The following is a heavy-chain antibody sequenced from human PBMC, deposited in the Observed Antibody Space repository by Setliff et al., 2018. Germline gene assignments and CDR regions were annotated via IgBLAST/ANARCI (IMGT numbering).Heavy chain of an antibody. J-gene: IGHJ4*02. CDR2: IQTSGTT. D-gene: IGHD3-3*01. CDR3: ARGYYNFLSGYYTPYYFDY. CDR1: GGSISRYH. Sequence: SETLSLTCTVSGGSISRYHWSWIRQPPGKGLEWIGYIQTSGTTNYNPSLKSRVTISVDTSKNQISLNLSSVTAADTAVYFCARGYYNFLSGYYTPYYFDYWGQGTLVTVSS. V-gene: IGHV4-59*13.